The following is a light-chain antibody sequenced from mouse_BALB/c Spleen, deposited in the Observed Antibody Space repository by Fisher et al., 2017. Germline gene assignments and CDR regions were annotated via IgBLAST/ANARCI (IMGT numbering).Light chain of an antibody. Sequence: VITQSTLTLSVTIGQPASISCKSSQSLLDSDGKTYLNWLLQRPGQSPKRLIYLVSKLDSGVTDRFTGSGSGTDFTMKISSMEAEDLGVYYCWPGTHMYTFGGGTKLEIK. V-gene: IGKV1-135*01. J-gene: IGKJ2*01. CDR2: LVS. CDR1: QSLLDSDGKTY. CDR3: WPGTHMYT.